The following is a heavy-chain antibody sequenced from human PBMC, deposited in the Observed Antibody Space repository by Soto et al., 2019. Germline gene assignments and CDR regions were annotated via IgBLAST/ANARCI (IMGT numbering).Heavy chain of an antibody. Sequence: QVQLVQSGAEVKKPGSSVKVSCKASGGTFSSYAISWVRQAPGQGLEWMGGIIPIFGTANYAQKFQGRVTITADESTSTAYMELSSLRSEDTAVYYCARERYCISTSCYGPYYYYGMDVWGQGTTVTVSS. D-gene: IGHD2-2*01. CDR3: ARERYCISTSCYGPYYYYGMDV. V-gene: IGHV1-69*12. CDR1: GGTFSSYA. CDR2: IIPIFGTA. J-gene: IGHJ6*02.